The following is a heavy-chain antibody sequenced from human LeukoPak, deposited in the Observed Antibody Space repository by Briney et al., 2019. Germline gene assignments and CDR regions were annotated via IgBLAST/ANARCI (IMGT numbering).Heavy chain of an antibody. V-gene: IGHV3-49*04. J-gene: IGHJ4*02. Sequence: GGSLRLSCTGSGFTFGDYAVTWVRQAPGKGLEWVGFIRSQIYGGTPEYAASVKGRFTISRDDSEGVAYLQMNSPKTEDTAVYYCTRDQTPYYWGQGTLVTVSS. CDR1: GFTFGDYA. CDR3: TRDQTPYY. CDR2: IRSQIYGGTP.